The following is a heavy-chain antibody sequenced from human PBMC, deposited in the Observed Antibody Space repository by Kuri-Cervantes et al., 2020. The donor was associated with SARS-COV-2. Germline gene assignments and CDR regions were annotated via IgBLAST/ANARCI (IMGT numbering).Heavy chain of an antibody. J-gene: IGHJ4*02. CDR2: VRGKANNYAT. Sequence: GGSLRLSCAASGFTFSNAWMSWVRQASGKGLEWVGRVRGKANNYATAYAASVKGRFTISRDDSKNTAFLQMNSLKTEDTAVYYCTTLIDYWGQGALVTVSS. V-gene: IGHV3-73*01. CDR3: TTLIDY. CDR1: GFTFSNAW.